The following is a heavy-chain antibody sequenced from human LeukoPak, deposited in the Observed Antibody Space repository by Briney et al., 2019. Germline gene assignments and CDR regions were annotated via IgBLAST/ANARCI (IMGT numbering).Heavy chain of an antibody. V-gene: IGHV3-48*01. CDR1: GFTFSSYS. CDR3: ARGRSSRGFDY. D-gene: IGHD6-6*01. CDR2: ISSSSSTI. Sequence: PGGSLRLSCAASGFTFSSYSMNWVRQAPGKGLEWVSYISSSSSTIYYADSVKGRFTISRDNAKNSLHLQMNSLRAEDTAVYYCARGRSSRGFDYWGQGTLVTVSS. J-gene: IGHJ4*02.